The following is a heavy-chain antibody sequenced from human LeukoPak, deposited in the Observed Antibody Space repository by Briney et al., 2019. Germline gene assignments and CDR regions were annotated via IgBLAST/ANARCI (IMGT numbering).Heavy chain of an antibody. CDR1: GFTFSNYA. D-gene: IGHD2-2*01. CDR3: TKSVMGYCSSTSCYFDY. J-gene: IGHJ4*02. V-gene: IGHV3-23*01. CDR2: ISGSGAGT. Sequence: GGSLRLSCAASGFTFSNYAMSWVRQAPGRGLEWVSIISGSGAGTYNVDSVKGRFTISRDNSENTLYLQMDSLGGEDTAVYYCTKSVMGYCSSTSCYFDYWGQGTLVTVSS.